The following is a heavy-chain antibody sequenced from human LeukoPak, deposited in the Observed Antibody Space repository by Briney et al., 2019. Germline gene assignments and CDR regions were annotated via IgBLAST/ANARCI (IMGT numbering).Heavy chain of an antibody. CDR3: ARDAISVVVVAATPDY. CDR2: ISAYNGNT. Sequence: GASVKVSCKASGYTFTSYGISWVRQAPGQGLEWMGRISAYNGNTNYAQKLQGRVTMTTDTSTSTAYMELRSLRSDDTAVYYCARDAISVVVVAATPDYWGQGTLVTVSS. J-gene: IGHJ4*02. D-gene: IGHD2-15*01. CDR1: GYTFTSYG. V-gene: IGHV1-18*01.